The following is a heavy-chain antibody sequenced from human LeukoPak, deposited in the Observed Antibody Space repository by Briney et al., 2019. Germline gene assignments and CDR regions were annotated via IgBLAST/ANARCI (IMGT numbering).Heavy chain of an antibody. CDR1: GYTFTCYY. Sequence: ASVKVSCKASGYTFTCYYMHWVRQAPGQGLEWMGWINPNSGGTSYAQKFQGRVTMTRDTSTSTVYMELSSLRSEDTAVYYCARTTLGSSGPGYDYGEGYFDYWGQGTLVTVSS. D-gene: IGHD5-12*01. V-gene: IGHV1-2*02. CDR3: ARTTLGSSGPGYDYGEGYFDY. CDR2: INPNSGGT. J-gene: IGHJ4*02.